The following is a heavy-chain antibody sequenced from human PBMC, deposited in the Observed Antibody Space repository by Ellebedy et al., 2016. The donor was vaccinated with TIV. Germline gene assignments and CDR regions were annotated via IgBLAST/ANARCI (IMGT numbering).Heavy chain of an antibody. Sequence: GESLKISXVASGFTFRSYAMTWVRQAPGKGLEWVSVISGSGDDTSYADSVKGRFTFSRDNSKNTLYLQMNSLRAEDTAIYYCAEKRGLGYCGRSACYSGWYFDLWGRGTLLTVSS. CDR3: AEKRGLGYCGRSACYSGWYFDL. V-gene: IGHV3-23*01. J-gene: IGHJ2*01. D-gene: IGHD2-21*02. CDR1: GFTFRSYA. CDR2: ISGSGDDT.